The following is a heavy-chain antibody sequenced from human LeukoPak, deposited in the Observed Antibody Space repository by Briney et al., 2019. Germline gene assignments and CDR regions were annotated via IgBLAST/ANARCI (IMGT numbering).Heavy chain of an antibody. CDR1: GGSISTTSNY. D-gene: IGHD3-10*01. V-gene: IGHV4-39*07. Sequence: SETLSLTCSVSGGSISTTSNYWGWIRQPPGKGLEWVGEINHSGSTNYNPSLKSRVTISVDTSKNQFSLKLSSVTAADTAVYYCARDWPVGYYGSGSYPNDAFDIWGQGTMVTVSS. CDR2: INHSGST. J-gene: IGHJ3*02. CDR3: ARDWPVGYYGSGSYPNDAFDI.